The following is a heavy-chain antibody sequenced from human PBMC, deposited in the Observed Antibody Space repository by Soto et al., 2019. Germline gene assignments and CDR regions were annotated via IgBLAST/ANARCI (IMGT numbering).Heavy chain of an antibody. CDR1: GYTFTGYY. Sequence: VASVKVSCKASGYTFTGYYMHCVRQAPGQGLEWMGWINPNSGGTNYAQKFQGWVTMTRDTSISTAYMELSRLRSDDTAVYYCARAIGARNYAFDIWGQGTMVTVSS. J-gene: IGHJ3*02. V-gene: IGHV1-2*04. CDR2: INPNSGGT. CDR3: ARAIGARNYAFDI. D-gene: IGHD3-10*01.